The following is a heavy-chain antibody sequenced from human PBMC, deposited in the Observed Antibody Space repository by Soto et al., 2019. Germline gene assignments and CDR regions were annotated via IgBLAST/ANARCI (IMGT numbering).Heavy chain of an antibody. CDR1: GFTFSSYA. V-gene: IGHV3-23*01. CDR3: AKDLFIVGATFFFFDAFDI. J-gene: IGHJ3*02. Sequence: GGSLRLSCAASGFTFSSYAMSWVRQAPGKGLEWVSAISGSGGSTYYADSVKGRFTISRDNSKNTLYLQMNSLRAEDTAVYYCAKDLFIVGATFFFFDAFDIWGQGTMVTVSS. D-gene: IGHD1-26*01. CDR2: ISGSGGST.